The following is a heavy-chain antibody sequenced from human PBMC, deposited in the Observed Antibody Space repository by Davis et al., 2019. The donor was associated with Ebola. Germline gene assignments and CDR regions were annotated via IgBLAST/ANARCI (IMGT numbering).Heavy chain of an antibody. CDR1: GFTFSSYG. V-gene: IGHV3-30*18. CDR3: AKDSRAYGMDV. Sequence: GESLKISCAASGFTFSSYGMHWVRQAPGKGLEWVAVISYDGSNKYYADSVKGRFTISRDNSKNTLYLQMNSLRAEDTAVYYCAKDSRAYGMDVWGQGTTVTVSS. J-gene: IGHJ6*02. D-gene: IGHD2-2*01. CDR2: ISYDGSNK.